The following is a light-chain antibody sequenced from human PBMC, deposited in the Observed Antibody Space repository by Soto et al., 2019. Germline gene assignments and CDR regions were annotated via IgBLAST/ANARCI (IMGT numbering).Light chain of an antibody. J-gene: IGKJ2*01. V-gene: IGKV2-30*01. CDR1: QSLVYSDGGTY. Sequence: DAVLTQSPLSLPVTLGQPASISCRSSQSLVYSDGGTYLNWFQQRPGQSPRRLIYQVSHRDSGVPDRFSGGGTRNDCTQRVSRVDAGDLGVYYCMQGSHWPHPFGQGTKLEIK. CDR3: MQGSHWPHP. CDR2: QVS.